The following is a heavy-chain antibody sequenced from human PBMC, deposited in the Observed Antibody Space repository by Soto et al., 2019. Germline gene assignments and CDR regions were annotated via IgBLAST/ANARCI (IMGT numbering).Heavy chain of an antibody. D-gene: IGHD3-10*01. CDR2: INHSGST. J-gene: IGHJ6*02. CDR1: GGSFSGYY. V-gene: IGHV4-34*01. Sequence: SETLSLTCAVYGGSFSGYYLSWIRQPPGKGLECIGEINHSGSTNYNPSLKSRVTISVDTSKNQFSLKLSSVTAADTAVYYCASGGQSGYYYYGMDVWGQGTTVTVSS. CDR3: ASGGQSGYYYYGMDV.